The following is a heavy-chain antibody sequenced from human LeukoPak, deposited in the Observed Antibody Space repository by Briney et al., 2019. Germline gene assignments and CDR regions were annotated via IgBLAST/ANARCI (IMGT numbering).Heavy chain of an antibody. D-gene: IGHD1-14*01. CDR2: INHSGST. Sequence: RTSETLSLTCAVYGGSFSGYYWSWIRQPPGKGLEWIGEINHSGSTNYNPSLKSRVTISVDTSKNQFSLKLSSVTAADTAVYYCARGDRTRAFDYWGQGTLVTVSS. CDR3: ARGDRTRAFDY. J-gene: IGHJ4*02. CDR1: GGSFSGYY. V-gene: IGHV4-34*01.